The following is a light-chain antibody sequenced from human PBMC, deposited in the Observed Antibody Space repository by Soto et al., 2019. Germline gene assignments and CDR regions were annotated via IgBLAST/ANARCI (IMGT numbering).Light chain of an antibody. V-gene: IGLV2-14*01. CDR1: SSDVGGYNY. Sequence: QSVLTQPASVSGSPGQSITISCTGTSSDVGGYNYVSWYQQHPGKAPKLMIYEVSNRPSGVSNRFSGSKSGNTASLTISGLQAEDEAAYYCRSYTSSSTLVFGTGTEVTVL. J-gene: IGLJ1*01. CDR3: RSYTSSSTLV. CDR2: EVS.